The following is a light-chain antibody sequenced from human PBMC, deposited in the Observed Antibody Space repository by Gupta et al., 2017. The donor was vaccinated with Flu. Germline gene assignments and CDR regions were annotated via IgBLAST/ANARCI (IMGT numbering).Light chain of an antibody. V-gene: IGKV1-27*01. CDR3: QKDSRAPWT. CDR2: GAF. Sequence: PSSLFPSVGDRVTITCRASQGIGTFLAWYQQIPGRGPRLLIYGAFSLQSGVPTRFSGSGSGKEFTLTITSLQPEDVASYCCQKDSRAPWTFGQGTQVEIK. CDR1: QGIGTF. J-gene: IGKJ1*01.